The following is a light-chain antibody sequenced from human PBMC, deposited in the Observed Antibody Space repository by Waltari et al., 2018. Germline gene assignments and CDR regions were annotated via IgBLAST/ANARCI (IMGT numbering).Light chain of an antibody. V-gene: IGKV4-1*01. J-gene: IGKJ1*01. CDR3: QQYYSTPWT. Sequence: DIGFTPSPDSLALVLGERAPISLPSRPSILYNFSNMSYLAWYQQKPGQSPNLLFYCASTRKSGVPDRFSGSGSGAYFALTISSLQSEDVAVYYCQQYYSTPWTFGQGTRVEVK. CDR2: CAS. CDR1: PSILYNFSNMSY.